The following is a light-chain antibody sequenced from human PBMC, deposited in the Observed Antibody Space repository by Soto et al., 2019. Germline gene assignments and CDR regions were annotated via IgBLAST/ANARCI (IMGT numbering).Light chain of an antibody. CDR3: QQHNSWPPST. V-gene: IGKV3-15*01. Sequence: TQSPGTLSASAGDRVTITCRASQSISRWLAWYQHQPGQPXRRLIYDGSTRATSIPARFSGGGSETDFTLTIISLQAEDFVVYYCQQHNSWPPSTFGQGTRLEIK. J-gene: IGKJ5*01. CDR1: QSISRW. CDR2: DGS.